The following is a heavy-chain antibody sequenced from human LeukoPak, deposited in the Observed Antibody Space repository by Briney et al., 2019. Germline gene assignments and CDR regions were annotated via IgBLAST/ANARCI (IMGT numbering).Heavy chain of an antibody. J-gene: IGHJ4*02. CDR3: AKSAYMVRGVIDY. CDR1: GFTFSSYG. CDR2: ISYDGSNK. D-gene: IGHD3-10*01. Sequence: PGRSLRLSCAASGFTFSSYGMHWVRQAPGKGLEWVAVISYDGSNKYYADSVKGRFTISRDNSKNTLYLQMNSLRAEDTAVYYCAKSAYMVRGVIDYWGQGTLVTVSS. V-gene: IGHV3-30*18.